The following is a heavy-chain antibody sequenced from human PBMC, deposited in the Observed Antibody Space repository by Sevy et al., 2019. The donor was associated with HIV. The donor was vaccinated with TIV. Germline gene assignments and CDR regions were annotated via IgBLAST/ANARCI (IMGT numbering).Heavy chain of an antibody. J-gene: IGHJ4*02. V-gene: IGHV3-49*04. CDR1: GFTFGDYC. Sequence: GGSLRLSCATSGFTFGDYCMSWVRQAPGKGLEWISFFKSKAHGGTAENAASVKDRFTISRDDSKGIVYLQMNTMKTEDTAVYFCTRWSGSQSIFDYWGQGTLVTVSS. D-gene: IGHD1-26*01. CDR2: FKSKAHGGTA. CDR3: TRWSGSQSIFDY.